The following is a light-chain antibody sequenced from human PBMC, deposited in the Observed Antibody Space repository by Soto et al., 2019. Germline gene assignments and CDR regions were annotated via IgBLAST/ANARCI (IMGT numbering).Light chain of an antibody. CDR1: QSVSRY. V-gene: IGKV3-20*01. CDR3: QHYATSPWT. Sequence: EIVLTQSPGTLSLSPGERANLTCRASQSVSRYLAWYQKKLGQAPRVLIYGTSIRATGIPDRFSGAGSGTDFTLTISRLEPEDFAVYYCQHYATSPWTFGQGTNVEIK. CDR2: GTS. J-gene: IGKJ1*01.